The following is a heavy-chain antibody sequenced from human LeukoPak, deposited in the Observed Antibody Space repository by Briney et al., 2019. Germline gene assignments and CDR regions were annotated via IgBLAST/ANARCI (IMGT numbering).Heavy chain of an antibody. Sequence: PGGSLRLSCAASGNYWMHWVRQVPGKGLVWVSHINSDGSWTSYADSVKGRFTISKDNAKNTVYLQMKSLRAEDTAVYYCVSFYETYWGRGTLVTVSS. CDR1: GNYW. J-gene: IGHJ4*02. CDR2: INSDGSWT. V-gene: IGHV3-74*01. D-gene: IGHD2/OR15-2a*01. CDR3: VSFYETY.